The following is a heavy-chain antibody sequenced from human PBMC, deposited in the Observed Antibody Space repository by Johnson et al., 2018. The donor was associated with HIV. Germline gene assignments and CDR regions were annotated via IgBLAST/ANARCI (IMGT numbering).Heavy chain of an antibody. CDR2: VSYDESSK. Sequence: QMLLVESGGGLVKPGGSLRLSCAASGFTFRSYPMNWFRQAPGKGLEWVAFVSYDESSKYYRDSVKGRFTISRDNSKNTLYLQMNSLRAEDTAVYYCARVGVSGYDLAAFDIWGQGTMVTVSS. CDR3: ARVGVSGYDLAAFDI. D-gene: IGHD5-12*01. CDR1: GFTFRSYP. V-gene: IGHV3-30*04. J-gene: IGHJ3*02.